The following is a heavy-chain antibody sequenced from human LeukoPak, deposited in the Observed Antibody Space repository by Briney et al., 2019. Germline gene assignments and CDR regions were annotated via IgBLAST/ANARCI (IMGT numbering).Heavy chain of an antibody. V-gene: IGHV3-9*01. D-gene: IGHD5-12*01. CDR3: AKDTRPRLATPYFDY. J-gene: IGHJ4*02. Sequence: PGRSLRLSCAACGFTFDDYAMHLVRQAPGKGLEWVSGISWNSGSIGYADSVKGRFTISRDNAKNSLYLQMNSLRAEDTALYYCAKDTRPRLATPYFDYWGQGTLVTVSS. CDR2: ISWNSGSI. CDR1: GFTFDDYA.